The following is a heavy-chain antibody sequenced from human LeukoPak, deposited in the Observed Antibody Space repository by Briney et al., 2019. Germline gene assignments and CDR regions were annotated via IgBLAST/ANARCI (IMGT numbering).Heavy chain of an antibody. V-gene: IGHV3-30*04. J-gene: IGHJ4*02. CDR3: ASGVGFGELLFVPSHY. D-gene: IGHD3-10*01. CDR1: GFTFSSYV. CDR2: ISYDGSNK. Sequence: GRSLRLSCAASGFTFSSYVMHWVRQAPGKGLEWVAVISYDGSNKYYADSVKGRFTISRDNSKNTLYLQMNSLRAEDTAVYYCASGVGFGELLFVPSHYWGQGTLVTVSS.